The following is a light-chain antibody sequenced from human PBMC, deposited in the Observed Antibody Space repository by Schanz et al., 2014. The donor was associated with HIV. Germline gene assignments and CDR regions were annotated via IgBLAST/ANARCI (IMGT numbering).Light chain of an antibody. J-gene: IGLJ2*01. CDR1: SNDVGGHNY. Sequence: QSALTQPASVSGSPGQSITISCTGTSNDVGGHNYVSWFQQHPGRAPKLLIYEVNKRPSGVPNRFSGSKSGNAASLTVSGLQADDEADYYCSSHAGRNSFVVFGGGTKLTVL. V-gene: IGLV2-8*01. CDR3: SSHAGRNSFVV. CDR2: EVN.